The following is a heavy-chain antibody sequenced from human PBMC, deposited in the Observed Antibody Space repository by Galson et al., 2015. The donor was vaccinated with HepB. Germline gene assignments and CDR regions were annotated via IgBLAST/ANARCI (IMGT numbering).Heavy chain of an antibody. V-gene: IGHV3-21*01. Sequence: SLRLSCAASGFTFSGYTMNWVRQAPGKGLEWVSCISSSSTHIFYADSVKGRFTISRDTAKNSLYLQMNTLRAEDTAVYYCARGNIRVPGTEISGEIDYWGQGTLVTVSS. D-gene: IGHD6-13*01. CDR3: ARGNIRVPGTEISGEIDY. J-gene: IGHJ4*02. CDR2: ISSSSTHI. CDR1: GFTFSGYT.